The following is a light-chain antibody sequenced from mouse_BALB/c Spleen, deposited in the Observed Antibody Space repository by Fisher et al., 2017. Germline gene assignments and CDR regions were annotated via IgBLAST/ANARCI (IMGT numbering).Light chain of an antibody. CDR2: DTS. Sequence: IVMTQSTAIMSASPGEKVTMTCSASSSVSYMHWYQQKSGTSPKRWIYDTSNLASGVPARFSGSGSGTSYSPTISSMEAEDAATYYCQQWSSNPLTFGAGTKLELK. CDR3: QQWSSNPLT. J-gene: IGKJ5*01. CDR1: SSVSY. V-gene: IGKV4-59*01.